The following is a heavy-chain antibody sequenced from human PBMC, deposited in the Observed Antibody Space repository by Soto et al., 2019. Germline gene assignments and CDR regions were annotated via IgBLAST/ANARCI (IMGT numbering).Heavy chain of an antibody. J-gene: IGHJ4*02. V-gene: IGHV3-48*02. CDR3: TREGS. Sequence: PGGSLRLSCAASGFIFSDYSMNWVRQFPGKGLEWIAYVDGGSSAIHYTDSVKGRFTISRDNARNSPYLQMNSLRDEDTAVYYCTREGSWGRGTQVTVSS. CDR2: VDGGSSAI. CDR1: GFIFSDYS.